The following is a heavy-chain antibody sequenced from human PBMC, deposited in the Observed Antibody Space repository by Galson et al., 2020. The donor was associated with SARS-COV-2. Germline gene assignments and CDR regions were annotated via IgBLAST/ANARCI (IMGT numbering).Heavy chain of an antibody. CDR3: ARLASIYYYYGMDV. V-gene: IGHV3-48*01. CDR1: GFTFSSYS. Sequence: GSLRLSCAASGFTFSSYSMNWVRQAPGKGLEWVSYISSSSSTIYYADSVKGRFTISRDNAKNSLYLQMNSLRAEDTAVYYCARLASIYYYYGMDVWGQGTTVTVSS. J-gene: IGHJ6*02. CDR2: ISSSSSTI. D-gene: IGHD3-9*01.